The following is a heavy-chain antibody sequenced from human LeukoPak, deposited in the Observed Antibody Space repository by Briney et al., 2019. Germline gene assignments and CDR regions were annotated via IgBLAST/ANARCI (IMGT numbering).Heavy chain of an antibody. D-gene: IGHD4-17*01. V-gene: IGHV3-43*02. J-gene: IGHJ4*02. CDR1: GFTFDNYA. CDR2: ISGDGGST. CDR3: AKDESAYGEVPGY. Sequence: GGSLRLTCAASGFTFDNYAMHWVRQAPGKGLEWVSLISGDGGSTYYADSVKGRFTISRDNSKNSLYLQMNSLRTEDTALYYCAKDESAYGEVPGYWGQGTLVPVSS.